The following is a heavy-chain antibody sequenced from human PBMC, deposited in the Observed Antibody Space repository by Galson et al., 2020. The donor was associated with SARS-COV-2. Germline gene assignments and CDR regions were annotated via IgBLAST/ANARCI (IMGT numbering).Heavy chain of an antibody. CDR3: ARDASWAMFGMDV. CDR1: GFTFSSYT. V-gene: IGHV3-21*01. CDR2: ISSNSDYI. D-gene: IGHD1-26*01. Sequence: GGSLRLSCAVSGFTFSSYTMNWVRQAPGKGLEWVSAISSNSDYIYYADLLKGRFTISRDNGKNSLYLQMNSLRAEDTAVYYCARDASWAMFGMDVWGQGTTVTVSS. J-gene: IGHJ6*02.